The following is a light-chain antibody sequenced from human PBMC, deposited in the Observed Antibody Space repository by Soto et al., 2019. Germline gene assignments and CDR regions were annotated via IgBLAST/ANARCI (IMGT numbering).Light chain of an antibody. V-gene: IGLV2-8*01. CDR3: SSYAGSVYV. J-gene: IGLJ1*01. CDR1: SSDVGGYNY. CDR2: EVS. Sequence: QSALTRPPSASGSPGQSVTISCTGTSSDVGGYNYVSWYQQHPGKAPKLMIYEVSKRPSGVPDRFSGSKSGNTASLTVSGLQAEDEADYYCSSYAGSVYVFGTGTKVTVL.